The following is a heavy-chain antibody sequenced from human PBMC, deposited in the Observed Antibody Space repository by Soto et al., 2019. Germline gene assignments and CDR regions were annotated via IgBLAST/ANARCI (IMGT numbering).Heavy chain of an antibody. CDR1: GGTFSSYA. V-gene: IGHV1-69*06. CDR3: ARSYDYYDSSGYPITPYYFDY. CDR2: IIPIFGTA. Sequence: SLKVSCKSSGGTFSSYAIIWVRQAPGQGLEWTGGIIPIFGTANYAQKFQGRVTITADKSTSTAYMELSSLRSEDTAVYYCARSYDYYDSSGYPITPYYFDYWGQGTLVTVSS. D-gene: IGHD3-22*01. J-gene: IGHJ4*02.